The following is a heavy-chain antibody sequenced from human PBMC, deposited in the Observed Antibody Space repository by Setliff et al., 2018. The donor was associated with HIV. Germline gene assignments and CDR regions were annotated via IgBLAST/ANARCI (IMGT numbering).Heavy chain of an antibody. D-gene: IGHD3-22*01. J-gene: IGHJ4*02. Sequence: GESLKISCKGSGYSFTSYWISWVRQMPGKGLEWMGRIDPSDSYTNYSPSFQGHVTISADKSISTAYLQWSSLKASDSAMYYCARHGGYYDSSGYANYWGQGTLVTVSS. V-gene: IGHV5-10-1*01. CDR1: GYSFTSYW. CDR2: IDPSDSYT. CDR3: ARHGGYYDSSGYANY.